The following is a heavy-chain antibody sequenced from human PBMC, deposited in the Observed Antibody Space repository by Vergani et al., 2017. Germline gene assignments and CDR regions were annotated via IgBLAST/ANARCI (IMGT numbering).Heavy chain of an antibody. D-gene: IGHD6-13*01. J-gene: IGHJ1*01. CDR1: GVSISSGSYY. CDR3: ARDRGGSSWYDAEYFQH. Sequence: QVQLQESGPGLVKPSQTLSLTCTVSGVSISSGSYYWSWIRQPAGKGLEWIGRIYTSGSTNYNPSPKSRVTISVDTSKNQFSLKLSSVTAADTAGYYCARDRGGSSWYDAEYFQHWGQGTLVTVSS. CDR2: IYTSGST. V-gene: IGHV4-61*02.